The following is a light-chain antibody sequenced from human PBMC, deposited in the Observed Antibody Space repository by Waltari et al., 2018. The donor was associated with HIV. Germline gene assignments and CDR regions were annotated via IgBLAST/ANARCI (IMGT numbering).Light chain of an antibody. CDR1: SSNIGSNI. Sequence: QSVLTQPPSASGPPGQRVSISCSGSSSNIGSNIVNWYQQLPGTAPKLLIYSNNQRPSGVPDRFSGSKSGTSASLAISGLQSEDEADYYCAAWDDSLNAWVFGGGTKLTVL. CDR3: AAWDDSLNAWV. J-gene: IGLJ3*02. V-gene: IGLV1-44*01. CDR2: SNN.